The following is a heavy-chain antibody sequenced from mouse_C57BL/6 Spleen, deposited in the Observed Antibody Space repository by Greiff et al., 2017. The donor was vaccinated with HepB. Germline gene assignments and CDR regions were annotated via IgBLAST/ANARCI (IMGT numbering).Heavy chain of an antibody. D-gene: IGHD2-4*01. V-gene: IGHV1-81*01. Sequence: QVQLKESGAELARPGASVKLSCKASGYTFTSYGISWVKQRTGQGLEWIGEIYPRSGNTYYNEKFKGKATLTADESSSTAYMELRSLTSEDSAVYFCARSEDYDFDYWGQGTTLTVSS. CDR3: ARSEDYDFDY. CDR2: IYPRSGNT. CDR1: GYTFTSYG. J-gene: IGHJ2*01.